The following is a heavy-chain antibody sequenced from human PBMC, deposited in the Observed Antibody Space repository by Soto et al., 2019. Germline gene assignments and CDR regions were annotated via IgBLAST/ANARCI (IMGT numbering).Heavy chain of an antibody. Sequence: EVQLVESGGGLVQPGGSLRLSCAASGFTFSSYEMNWVRQAPGKGLEWVSYISSSGSTIYYADSVKGRFTISRDNAKNSLYLQMNSLRAEDTAVYYCARDKGMEYESFDAFDIWGQGTMVTVSS. J-gene: IGHJ3*02. CDR1: GFTFSSYE. D-gene: IGHD2-8*01. CDR2: ISSSGSTI. CDR3: ARDKGMEYESFDAFDI. V-gene: IGHV3-48*03.